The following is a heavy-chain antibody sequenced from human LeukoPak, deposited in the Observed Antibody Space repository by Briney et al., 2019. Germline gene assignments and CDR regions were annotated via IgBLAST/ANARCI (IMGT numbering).Heavy chain of an antibody. CDR2: IGVSGGTT. Sequence: GGSLRLSCAASGFTFRNYAMSWVRQAPGEGLEWVSVIGVSGGTTYYADSVKGRFTTSRDNSKDTLYLQMNGLRAEDTAVYYCAKRVTGTTKYFDYWGQGTLVTVSS. CDR3: AKRVTGTTKYFDY. CDR1: GFTFRNYA. J-gene: IGHJ4*02. D-gene: IGHD1-14*01. V-gene: IGHV3-23*01.